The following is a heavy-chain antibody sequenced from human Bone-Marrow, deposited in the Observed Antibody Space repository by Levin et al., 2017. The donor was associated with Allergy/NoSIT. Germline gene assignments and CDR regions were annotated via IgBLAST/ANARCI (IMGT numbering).Heavy chain of an antibody. V-gene: IGHV3-30*04. CDR2: ISYDGSSK. CDR1: GFTFSSYA. CDR3: ARTIAGHYYYYGMDV. Sequence: GESLKISCAASGFTFSSYAMHWVRQAPGKGLEWVAVISYDGSSKYYADSVKGRFTISRDNSKNTLYLQLNSLRVEDMAVYYCARTIAGHYYYYGMDVWGQGTTVTVSS. D-gene: IGHD6-13*01. J-gene: IGHJ6*02.